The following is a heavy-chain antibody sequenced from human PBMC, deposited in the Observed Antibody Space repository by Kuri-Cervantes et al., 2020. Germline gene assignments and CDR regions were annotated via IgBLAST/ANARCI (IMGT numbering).Heavy chain of an antibody. CDR1: GGSISSGGYS. V-gene: IGHV4-30-2*01. CDR3: ASGTSMIHLRKRGYYGMDV. CDR2: MYHSGST. J-gene: IGHJ6*02. Sequence: SETLSLTCGVSGGSISSGGYSWSWIRQPPGKGLESIGYMYHSGSTYYNPSLKSRVTVSVDRSKNQFSLKLSSVTAADTAVYYCASGTSMIHLRKRGYYGMDVWGQGTTVTVSS. D-gene: IGHD3-22*01.